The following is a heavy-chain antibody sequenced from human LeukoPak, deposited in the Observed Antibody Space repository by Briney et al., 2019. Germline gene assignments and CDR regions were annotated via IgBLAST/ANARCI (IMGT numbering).Heavy chain of an antibody. CDR3: ARQAAAGPKFDC. D-gene: IGHD6-13*01. CDR2: MNPNSGNT. Sequence: ASVKVSCKASGYTFTSYDFNWVRQATGQGLEWMGWMNPNSGNTGYAQKFQGRVTITRNTSISTAYMELSSLTSEDTAVYYCARQAAAGPKFDCWGQGTLVTVSS. V-gene: IGHV1-8*03. J-gene: IGHJ4*02. CDR1: GYTFTSYD.